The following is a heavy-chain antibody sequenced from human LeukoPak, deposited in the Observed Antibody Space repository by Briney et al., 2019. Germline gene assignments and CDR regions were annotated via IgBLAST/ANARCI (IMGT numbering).Heavy chain of an antibody. V-gene: IGHV1-24*01. CDR3: ATDGGGSSFGYMDV. J-gene: IGHJ6*03. CDR2: FDPEDGET. D-gene: IGHD2-15*01. CDR1: GYTLTELS. Sequence: ASVKVSCKVSGYTLTELSMHWVGQAPGKGLEWMGGFDPEDGETIYAQKFQGRVTMTEDTSTDTAYMELSSLRSEDTAVYYCATDGGGSSFGYMDVWGKGTTVTVSS.